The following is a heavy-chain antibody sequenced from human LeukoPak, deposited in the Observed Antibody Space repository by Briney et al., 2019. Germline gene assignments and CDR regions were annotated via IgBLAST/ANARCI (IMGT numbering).Heavy chain of an antibody. V-gene: IGHV4-59*01. CDR2: IYYSGST. CDR1: GGSISTYY. J-gene: IGHJ3*02. D-gene: IGHD2/OR15-2a*01. Sequence: PSETLSLTCTVSGGSISTYYWSWIRKPPGKGLEWIGYIYYSGSTNYNPSLKSRVTISVDTSKNQFSLKLTSVTAADTAVYYCARGLTFLDAFDIWGQGTMVTVSS. CDR3: ARGLTFLDAFDI.